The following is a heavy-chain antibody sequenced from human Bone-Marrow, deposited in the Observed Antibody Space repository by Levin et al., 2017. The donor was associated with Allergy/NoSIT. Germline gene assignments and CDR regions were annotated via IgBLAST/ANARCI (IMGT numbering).Heavy chain of an antibody. Sequence: SETLSLTCTVSGGSISSGDYYWSWIRQPPGKGLEWIGYIYYSGSTYYNPSLKSRVTISVDTSKNQFSLKLSSVTAADTAVYYCARVPSYYDSSGNAFDIWGQGTMVTVSS. J-gene: IGHJ3*02. V-gene: IGHV4-30-4*01. CDR1: GGSISSGDYY. CDR3: ARVPSYYDSSGNAFDI. CDR2: IYYSGST. D-gene: IGHD3-22*01.